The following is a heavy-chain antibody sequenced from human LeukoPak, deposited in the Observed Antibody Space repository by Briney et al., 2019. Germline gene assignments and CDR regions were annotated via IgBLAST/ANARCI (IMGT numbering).Heavy chain of an antibody. D-gene: IGHD3-22*01. CDR1: GGSMSHYY. J-gene: IGHJ5*02. V-gene: IGHV4-59*08. CDR2: IYYLGST. Sequence: SETLSLTCTVSGGSMSHYYWSWIRQPPGKGLEWIGYIYYLGSTNYKPSLKSRVTISVDTSKNQFSLKLSSVTAADTAVYYCATSSGYYSDNWFDPWGQGTLATVSS. CDR3: ATSSGYYSDNWFDP.